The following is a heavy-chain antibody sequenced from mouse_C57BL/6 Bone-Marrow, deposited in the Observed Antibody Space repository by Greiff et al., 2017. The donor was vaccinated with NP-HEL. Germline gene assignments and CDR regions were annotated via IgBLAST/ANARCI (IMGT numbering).Heavy chain of an antibody. CDR3: ARGGSSSAWFAY. Sequence: VQLQESGAELAKPGASVKLSCKASGYTFTSYWMHWVKQRPGQGLEWIGYINPSSGYTKYNQKFKDKATSTADKSSSTAYMQLSSLTYEDSAVYYCARGGSSSAWFAYWGQGTLVTVSA. CDR2: INPSSGYT. CDR1: GYTFTSYW. V-gene: IGHV1-7*01. J-gene: IGHJ3*01. D-gene: IGHD1-1*01.